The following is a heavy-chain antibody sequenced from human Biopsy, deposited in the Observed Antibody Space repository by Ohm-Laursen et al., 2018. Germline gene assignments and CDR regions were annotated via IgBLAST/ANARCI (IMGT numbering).Heavy chain of an antibody. D-gene: IGHD4-23*01. J-gene: IGHJ1*01. Sequence: SDTLSLTCTVSGGSFTGHYWTWIRQPPGKGLEWIGHISHTGYTRYKSSLKSRVTISLDTSRKHFSLRLTSLAAADTAVYYCARGSNEYGGLYFPHWGQGTLVTVSS. CDR3: ARGSNEYGGLYFPH. CDR1: GGSFTGHY. CDR2: ISHTGYT. V-gene: IGHV4-59*11.